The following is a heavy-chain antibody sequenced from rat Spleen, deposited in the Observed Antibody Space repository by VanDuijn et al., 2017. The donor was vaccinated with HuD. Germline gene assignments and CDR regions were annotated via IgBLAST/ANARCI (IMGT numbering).Heavy chain of an antibody. Sequence: EVQLVESGGGLVQPGRSMKLSCAASGFTFSNYYMAWVRQAPTKGLEWVASISTGGGNTYYRDSVKGRFTISRDNAKNTQYLHMDSRRSEDTATYYCASGANWFAYWGQGTLVTVSS. CDR1: GFTFSNYY. J-gene: IGHJ3*01. CDR3: ASGANWFAY. CDR2: ISTGGGNT. V-gene: IGHV5-25*01.